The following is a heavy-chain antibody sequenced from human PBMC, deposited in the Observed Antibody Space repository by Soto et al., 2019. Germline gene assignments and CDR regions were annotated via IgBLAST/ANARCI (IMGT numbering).Heavy chain of an antibody. CDR3: AHKRGSGPFDY. J-gene: IGHJ4*02. V-gene: IGHV3-30*03. D-gene: IGHD3-10*01. Sequence: PGGSLRLSCAASGFTFSSYGMHWVRQAPGKGLEWVAVISYDGSNKYYADPVKGRFTISRDNSKNTLYLQMNSLRAEDTAVYYCAHKRGSGPFDYWGQGTLVTVSS. CDR2: ISYDGSNK. CDR1: GFTFSSYG.